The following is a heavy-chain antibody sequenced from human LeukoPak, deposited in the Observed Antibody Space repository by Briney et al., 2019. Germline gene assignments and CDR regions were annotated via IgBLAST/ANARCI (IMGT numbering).Heavy chain of an antibody. V-gene: IGHV4-59*01. Sequence: SETLSLTCTVSGVSISSYYWSWIRQPPGKGLEWIGYVYYSGNTNYNPSLKSRATISRDTSKNQFSLKLSSVTAADAAVYYCARDKIAAAGCFDFWGQGTLVTVSS. CDR1: GVSISSYY. CDR2: VYYSGNT. J-gene: IGHJ4*02. D-gene: IGHD6-13*01. CDR3: ARDKIAAAGCFDF.